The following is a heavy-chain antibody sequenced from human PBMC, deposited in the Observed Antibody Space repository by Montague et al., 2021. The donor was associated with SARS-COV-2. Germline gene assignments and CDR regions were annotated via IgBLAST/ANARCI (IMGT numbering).Heavy chain of an antibody. V-gene: IGHV3-48*03. J-gene: IGHJ4*02. Sequence: SLRLSCAASGIDFGRYEMNWVRQAPGKGLEWISFIRGIGSPIYYADSVKGRFTISRDNAKKSVYLHMNSLRAEDTAIYYCASRTPPSSDVVYLVFDYWGQGTLVTVSS. CDR2: IRGIGSPI. CDR1: GIDFGRYE. D-gene: IGHD1-26*01. CDR3: ASRTPPSSDVVYLVFDY.